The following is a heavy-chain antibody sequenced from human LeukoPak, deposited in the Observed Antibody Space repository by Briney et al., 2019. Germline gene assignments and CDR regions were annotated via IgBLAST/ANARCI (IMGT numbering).Heavy chain of an antibody. CDR3: VKAPTVAASYGWFDP. CDR1: GGLITRGNKH. Sequence: SSVTLSLMGTVCGGLITRGNKHWHRSRRSPGRGRGRIGLISSCGRTNYNPFFRSRVVISADTSKNQISLRVASMTAADTAVYYCVKAPTVAASYGWFDPWGQGTLVTVSS. CDR2: ISSCGRT. D-gene: IGHD3-16*01. V-gene: IGHV4-30-4*02. J-gene: IGHJ5*02.